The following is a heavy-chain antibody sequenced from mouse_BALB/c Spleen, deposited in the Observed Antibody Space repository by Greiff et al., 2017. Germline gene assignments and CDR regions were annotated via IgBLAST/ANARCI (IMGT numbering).Heavy chain of an antibody. Sequence: EVQLVESGGGLVKPGGSLKLSCAASGFTFSDYYMYWVRQTPEKRLEWVATISDGGSYTYYPDSVKGRFTISRDNAKNNLYLLMSSLKSEDTAMYYCARNYRYDEDYYAMDYWGQGTSVTVSS. CDR1: GFTFSDYY. V-gene: IGHV5-4*02. CDR2: ISDGGSYT. D-gene: IGHD2-14*01. CDR3: ARNYRYDEDYYAMDY. J-gene: IGHJ4*01.